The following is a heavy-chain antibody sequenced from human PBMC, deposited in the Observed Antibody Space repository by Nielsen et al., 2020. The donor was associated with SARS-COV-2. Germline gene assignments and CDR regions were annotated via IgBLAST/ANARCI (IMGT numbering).Heavy chain of an antibody. CDR3: ARDEWQGIDY. J-gene: IGHJ4*02. Sequence: GGSLRLSCAASGFTLSSYSMNWVRQAPGKGLEYVAYITSSSSTIYYADSVKGRFTISRDNAKNSLYLQMNSLRAEDTAVYYCARDEWQGIDYWGQGTLVTVSS. D-gene: IGHD3-3*01. CDR1: GFTLSSYS. V-gene: IGHV3-48*01. CDR2: ITSSSSTI.